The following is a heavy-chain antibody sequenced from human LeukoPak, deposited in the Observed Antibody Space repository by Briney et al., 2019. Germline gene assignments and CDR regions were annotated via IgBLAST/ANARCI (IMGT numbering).Heavy chain of an antibody. CDR3: ARVTTMIFHWFDP. D-gene: IGHD3-22*01. J-gene: IGHJ5*02. Sequence: PSQTLSLTCTVSGGSISSGYYWGWIRQPPGKGLEWIGSIYHSGSTYYNPSLKSRVTISVDTSKNQFSLKLSSVTAADTAVYYCARVTTMIFHWFDPWGQGTLVTVSS. CDR2: IYHSGST. CDR1: GGSISSGYY. V-gene: IGHV4-38-2*02.